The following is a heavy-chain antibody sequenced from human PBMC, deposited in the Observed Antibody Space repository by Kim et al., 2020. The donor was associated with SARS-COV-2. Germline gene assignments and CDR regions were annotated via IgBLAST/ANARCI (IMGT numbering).Heavy chain of an antibody. Sequence: AQKFQGRVPITADESTSTAYMELSSLRSEDTAVYYCARDTYGGNSLTTDLWGRGTLVTVSS. D-gene: IGHD2-21*02. V-gene: IGHV1-69*01. CDR3: ARDTYGGNSLTTDL. J-gene: IGHJ2*01.